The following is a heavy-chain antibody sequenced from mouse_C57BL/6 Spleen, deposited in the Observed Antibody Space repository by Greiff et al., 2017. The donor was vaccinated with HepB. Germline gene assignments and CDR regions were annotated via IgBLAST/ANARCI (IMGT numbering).Heavy chain of an antibody. D-gene: IGHD2-1*01. CDR1: GYTFTSYW. Sequence: VQLQQPGAELVKPGASVKLSCKASGYTFTSYWMPWVKQRPGQGLEWIGMIHPNSGSTNYNEKFKSKATLTVDKSSSTAYMQLSSLTSEDSAVYYCARSDYGNYEGYFDVWGTGTTVTVSS. J-gene: IGHJ1*03. V-gene: IGHV1-64*01. CDR2: IHPNSGST. CDR3: ARSDYGNYEGYFDV.